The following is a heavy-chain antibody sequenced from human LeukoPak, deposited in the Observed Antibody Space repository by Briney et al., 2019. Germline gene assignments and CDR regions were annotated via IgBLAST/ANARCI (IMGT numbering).Heavy chain of an antibody. V-gene: IGHV4-31*03. CDR1: GGSISSGGYY. Sequence: SQTLTLTCTVSGGSISSGGYYWSWIRQHPGKGLEWIGYIYYSGSTYYNPSLKSRVTISVDTSKNQFSLKLSSVTAADTAVYYCARASDCTNGVCWDHFDYWGQGTLVTVSS. D-gene: IGHD2-8*01. CDR2: IYYSGST. J-gene: IGHJ4*02. CDR3: ARASDCTNGVCWDHFDY.